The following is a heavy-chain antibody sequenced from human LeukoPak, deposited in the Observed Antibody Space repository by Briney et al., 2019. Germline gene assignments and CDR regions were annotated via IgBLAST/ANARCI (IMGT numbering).Heavy chain of an antibody. CDR2: MSTGGNVL. V-gene: IGHV3-11*01. CDR1: GFTFSDYY. Sequence: GGSLRLSCAASGFTFSDYYMSWIRQAPGKGLECVSYMSTGGNVLHYADSVKGRFTISWDNAKKTLYLQMNSLRAEDTALYYCAKDMPNYYDSSGPFYYGMDVWGQGTTVTVSS. D-gene: IGHD3-22*01. CDR3: AKDMPNYYDSSGPFYYGMDV. J-gene: IGHJ6*02.